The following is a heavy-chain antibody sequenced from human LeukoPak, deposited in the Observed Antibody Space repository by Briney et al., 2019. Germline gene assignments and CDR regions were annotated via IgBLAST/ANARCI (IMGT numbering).Heavy chain of an antibody. D-gene: IGHD6-19*01. Sequence: PSETLSLTCTVSGGSITSSHWSWIRQPPGKGLEWIGYIYHSGSTNYNPSLKSRVTISVDTSKNQFSLKLSSVTAADTAVYYCARRQQWPTIFDYWGQGTLVTVSS. CDR2: IYHSGST. V-gene: IGHV4-59*08. J-gene: IGHJ4*02. CDR1: GGSITSSH. CDR3: ARRQQWPTIFDY.